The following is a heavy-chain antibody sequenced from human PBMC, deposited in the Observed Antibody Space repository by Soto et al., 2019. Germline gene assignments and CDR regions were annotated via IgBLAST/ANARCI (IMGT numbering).Heavy chain of an antibody. CDR3: ARAGDSYGYVGPYPYYGMDV. Sequence: EVRLLESGGGMVQPGGSLRLSCVVSGLPLRSYAVSWVRQAPGRGLEWVSTLTSSGNTYYADSVKGRFTISKDNSKNMLFLQMNSLRAEDTGVYHCARAGDSYGYVGPYPYYGMDVWGQGTTVTVSS. J-gene: IGHJ6*02. D-gene: IGHD5-18*01. V-gene: IGHV3-23*01. CDR2: LTSSGNT. CDR1: GLPLRSYA.